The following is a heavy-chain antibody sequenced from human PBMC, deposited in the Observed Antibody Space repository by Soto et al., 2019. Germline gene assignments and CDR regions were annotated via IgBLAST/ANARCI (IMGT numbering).Heavy chain of an antibody. CDR2: IIPIFGTA. V-gene: IGHV1-69*13. CDR1: GGTFSSYA. CDR3: ARPERFSDAFDI. J-gene: IGHJ3*02. Sequence: SVKVSCKASGGTFSSYAISWVRQAPGQGLEWMGGIIPIFGTANYAQKFQGRVTITADESTSTAYMELSSLRSEDTAVYYCARPERFSDAFDIWGQGTMVTVSS.